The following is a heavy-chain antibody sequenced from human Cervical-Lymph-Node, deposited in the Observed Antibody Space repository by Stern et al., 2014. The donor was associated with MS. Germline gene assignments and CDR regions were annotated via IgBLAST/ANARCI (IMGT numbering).Heavy chain of an antibody. Sequence: VQLVESGAEVKKPGSSVKVSCKASGGISGTTVISWVRQAPGQGLEWMGGSIATLGSTNSAQKFQGRLTIIADESRTTVYMELSSLRSEDTAVYYCARDGGSRGTYGMDVWGQGTTVTVSS. CDR2: SIATLGST. CDR3: ARDGGSRGTYGMDV. J-gene: IGHJ6*02. V-gene: IGHV1-69*01. D-gene: IGHD2-15*01. CDR1: GGISGTTV.